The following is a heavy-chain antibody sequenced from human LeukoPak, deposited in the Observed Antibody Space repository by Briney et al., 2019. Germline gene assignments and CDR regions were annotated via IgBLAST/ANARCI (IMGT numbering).Heavy chain of an antibody. J-gene: IGHJ4*02. D-gene: IGHD1-26*01. CDR2: ISYDGSNK. V-gene: IGHV3-30*18. CDR3: AKDRALHNGIDY. CDR1: GFTFSSYG. Sequence: GGSLRLPCAASGFTFSSYGMHWVRQAPGKGLEWVAVISYDGSNKYYADSVKGRFTISRDNSKNTLYLQMNSLRAEDTAVYYCAKDRALHNGIDYWGQGTLVTVSS.